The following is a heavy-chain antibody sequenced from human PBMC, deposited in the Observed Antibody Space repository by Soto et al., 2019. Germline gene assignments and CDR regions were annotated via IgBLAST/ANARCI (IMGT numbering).Heavy chain of an antibody. J-gene: IGHJ6*02. CDR2: INPSGGST. V-gene: IGHV1-46*04. CDR3: ATDLGYCSSTSCYCEKSYGMDV. Sequence: GASVKGSCKASGYTLTSYYMHWVRHAPGQGLEWMGIINPSGGSTSYAQKLQGRVTMTRDTSTSTVYMELSSLRSEETAVYYCATDLGYCSSTSCYCEKSYGMDVWGQGTTVTVSS. CDR1: GYTLTSYY. D-gene: IGHD2-2*01.